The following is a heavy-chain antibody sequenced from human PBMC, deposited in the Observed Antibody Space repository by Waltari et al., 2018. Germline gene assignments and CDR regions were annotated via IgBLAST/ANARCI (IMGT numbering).Heavy chain of an antibody. CDR3: ARPFCTGGYCFDY. CDR2: IKQDGSVK. D-gene: IGHD2-8*02. V-gene: IGHV3-7*01. CDR1: GFSFSAYW. J-gene: IGHJ4*02. Sequence: EVQLVESGGGLVQPGGALRLSCVASGFSFSAYWRTWVRQAPGNGLGWVAHIKQDGSVKSYVDSVKGRVTIARDNAKNSLYLQMNSLRAEDTAVYYCARPFCTGGYCFDYWGQGTLVTVSS.